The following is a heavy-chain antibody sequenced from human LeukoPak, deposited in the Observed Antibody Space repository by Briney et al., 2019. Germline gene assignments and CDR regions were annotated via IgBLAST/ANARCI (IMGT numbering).Heavy chain of an antibody. CDR2: IYYSGST. D-gene: IGHD3-3*01. CDR1: GVSISSYY. Sequence: SETLSLTCTVSGVSISSYYWSWIRQPPGKGLEWIGYIYYSGSTNYNPSLKSRVTISVDTSKNQFSLKLSSVTAADTALYYCARVYYDFWSGYRNWFDPWGQGTLVTVSS. J-gene: IGHJ5*02. CDR3: ARVYYDFWSGYRNWFDP. V-gene: IGHV4-59*01.